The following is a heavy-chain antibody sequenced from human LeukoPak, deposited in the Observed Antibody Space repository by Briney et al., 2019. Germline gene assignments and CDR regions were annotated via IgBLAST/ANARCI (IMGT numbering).Heavy chain of an antibody. CDR3: AKDEDDGPYGSGSYPDY. CDR1: GFSFSTTW. J-gene: IGHJ4*02. V-gene: IGHV3-23*01. D-gene: IGHD3-10*01. Sequence: PGGSLRLSCAASGFSFSTTWMIWVRQAPGKGLEWVSAISGSGGSTYYADSVKGRFTISRDNSKNTLYLQMNSLRAEDTAVYYCAKDEDDGPYGSGSYPDYWGQGTLVTVSS. CDR2: ISGSGGST.